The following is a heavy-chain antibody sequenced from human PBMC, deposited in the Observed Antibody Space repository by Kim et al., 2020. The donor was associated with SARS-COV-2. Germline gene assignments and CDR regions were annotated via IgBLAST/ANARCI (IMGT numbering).Heavy chain of an antibody. D-gene: IGHD4-17*01. V-gene: IGHV3-30*02. J-gene: IGHJ4*02. CDR3: EKDLTPTVTTGGNDC. Sequence: DSVKGRFTISRDKSKNTLYLQMNSQRAEDTAVYYCEKDLTPTVTTGGNDCWGQGTLVTVSS.